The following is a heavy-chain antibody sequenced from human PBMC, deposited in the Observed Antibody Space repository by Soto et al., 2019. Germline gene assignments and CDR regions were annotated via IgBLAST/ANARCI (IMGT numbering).Heavy chain of an antibody. CDR1: GGTLSSYV. Sequence: ASVKVSCKASGGTLSSYVFTWVRQAPGQGLEWMGGIIPMYGIVNYAQKFQGRVTTTADTATSTAYMELSSLRSEDTAVYYCARDLGGCSGGSCRYNWFDPWGQGTLVTVSS. J-gene: IGHJ5*02. D-gene: IGHD2-15*01. CDR2: IIPMYGIV. V-gene: IGHV1-69*10. CDR3: ARDLGGCSGGSCRYNWFDP.